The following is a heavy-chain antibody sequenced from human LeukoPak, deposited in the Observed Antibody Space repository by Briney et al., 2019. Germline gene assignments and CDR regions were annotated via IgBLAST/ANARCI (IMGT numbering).Heavy chain of an antibody. Sequence: ASVKVSCKASGGTFSSYTINWVRQAPEQGLEWMGRIIPILGIAYYAQNFQGRVTITADKSTSTAYMELSSLRSEDTAVYYCATRGQPGDLYYFDYWGQGTLVTVSS. CDR2: IIPILGIA. CDR1: GGTFSSYT. CDR3: ATRGQPGDLYYFDY. V-gene: IGHV1-69*02. D-gene: IGHD7-27*01. J-gene: IGHJ4*02.